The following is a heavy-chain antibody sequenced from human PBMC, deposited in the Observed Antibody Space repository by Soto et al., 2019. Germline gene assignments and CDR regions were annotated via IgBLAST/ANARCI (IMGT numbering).Heavy chain of an antibody. CDR3: TIDWQHDS. CDR1: GFTFSNYA. Sequence: EVQLLESGGGLVQPGGSLRLSCAASGFTFSNYAMTWVRQAPGKGLECVSTINTSGGNTHYADSVKGRFSVSRDNSKNTLSLQMNSLRAEDTALDYCTIDWQHDSWGQGTLVTVSS. D-gene: IGHD6-13*01. V-gene: IGHV3-23*01. J-gene: IGHJ5*01. CDR2: INTSGGNT.